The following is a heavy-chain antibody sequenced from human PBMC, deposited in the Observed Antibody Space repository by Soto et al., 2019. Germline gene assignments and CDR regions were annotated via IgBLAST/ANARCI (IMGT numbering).Heavy chain of an antibody. V-gene: IGHV3-48*02. J-gene: IGHJ4*02. CDR1: GFTFSSYS. CDR3: ARESEDLTSNFDY. CDR2: ISSGSSII. Sequence: GVSLRLSCAASGFTFSSYSMNWGRQVPGKGLEWVSYISSGSSIIYYADSVKGRFTISRDNAKNLLYLQMNSLRDEDTAVYYCARESEDLTSNFDYWGQGTLVTVSS.